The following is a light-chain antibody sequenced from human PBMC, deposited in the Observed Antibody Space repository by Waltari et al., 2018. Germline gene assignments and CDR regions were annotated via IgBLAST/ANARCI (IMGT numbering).Light chain of an antibody. CDR3: QHYLRLPVT. CDR2: GAS. CDR1: QSVTRA. Sequence: ATRSCRASQSVTRALAWYQQKPGQAPRLLIYGASNRATGIPDRFSGSGSGTDFSLTISSLEPEDFAVYYCQHYLRLPVTFGQGTKVEVK. V-gene: IGKV3-20*01. J-gene: IGKJ1*01.